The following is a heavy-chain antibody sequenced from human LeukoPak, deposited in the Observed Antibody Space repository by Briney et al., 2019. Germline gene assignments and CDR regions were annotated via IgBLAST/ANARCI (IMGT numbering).Heavy chain of an antibody. CDR3: ATLSYSSSWLPYYYYYMDV. D-gene: IGHD6-13*01. J-gene: IGHJ6*03. CDR2: VDPEDGET. V-gene: IGHV1-69-2*01. Sequence: GASVKISCKASGYTFTDYYMHWVQQAPGKGLEWMGRVDPEDGETIYAEKFQGRVTITADTSTDTAYMELSSLRSEDTAVYYCATLSYSSSWLPYYYYYMDVWGKGTTVTVSS. CDR1: GYTFTDYY.